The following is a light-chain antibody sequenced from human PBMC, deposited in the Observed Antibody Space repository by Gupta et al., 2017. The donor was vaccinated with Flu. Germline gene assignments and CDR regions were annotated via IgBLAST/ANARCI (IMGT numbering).Light chain of an antibody. Sequence: QSVVTQEPSLTVSPGGTVTLTCGSSTGSVTSGHFPYWIQQKPGQAPRTLIYDVFMTLSWTPARFSGYLHGGKAVMTLSGARPEDEGDYYCLLSFGGARPLFGGGTRLTVL. J-gene: IGLJ2*01. CDR3: LLSFGGARPL. CDR1: TGSVTSGHF. CDR2: DVF. V-gene: IGLV7-46*01.